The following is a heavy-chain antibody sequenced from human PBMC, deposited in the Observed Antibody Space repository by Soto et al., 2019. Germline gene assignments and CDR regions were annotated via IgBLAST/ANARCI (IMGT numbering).Heavy chain of an antibody. CDR1: GGSISGYY. J-gene: IGHJ4*02. CDR3: ARGGGITVDH. Sequence: QVQLQESGPGLVKPSETLSLTCTVSGGSISGYYWSWIRQPAGKGLEWIGRIYFAGSTNYNPSLKSRVPMSVDTSKNQFSLTLTSVTAADTAVYYCARGGGITVDHWGKGTLVTVSS. D-gene: IGHD3-10*01. V-gene: IGHV4-4*07. CDR2: IYFAGST.